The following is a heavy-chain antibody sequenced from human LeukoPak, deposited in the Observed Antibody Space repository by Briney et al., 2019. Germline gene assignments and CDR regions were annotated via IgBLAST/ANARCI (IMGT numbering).Heavy chain of an antibody. V-gene: IGHV3-21*01. D-gene: IGHD1-14*01. CDR3: ARGILTPQGY. Sequence: GGSLRLSCAASGFIVSSYSMNWVRQAPGKGLEWVSSISGGSNYIYYADSLKGRFTISRDNAKSSLYLQMNSLRAEDTAVYYCARGILTPQGYWGQGTLVTVSS. CDR1: GFIVSSYS. J-gene: IGHJ4*02. CDR2: ISGGSNYI.